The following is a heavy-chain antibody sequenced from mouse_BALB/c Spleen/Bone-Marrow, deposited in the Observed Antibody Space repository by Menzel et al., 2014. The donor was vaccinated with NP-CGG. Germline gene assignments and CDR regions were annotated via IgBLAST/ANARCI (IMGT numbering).Heavy chain of an antibody. D-gene: IGHD1-1*01. Sequence: QVQLKQSGAELGMPGASVKMSCKASGYTFTDNWIYWVKQRPGQGLEWIGAIDTSDSYTNYNQKFMGKASLTVDASSSTAYMQVSSLTSDDSAVYYCARGGHYFSLDYWGQGTSVTVSS. V-gene: IGHV1-69*01. CDR1: GYTFTDNW. CDR2: IDTSDSYT. CDR3: ARGGHYFSLDY. J-gene: IGHJ4*01.